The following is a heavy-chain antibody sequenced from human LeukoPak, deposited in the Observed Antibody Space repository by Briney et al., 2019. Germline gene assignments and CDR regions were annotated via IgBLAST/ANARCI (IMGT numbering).Heavy chain of an antibody. CDR3: AKVDCGGGCDGTL. CDR1: GFPFSNYA. CDR2: VSGRGADT. J-gene: IGHJ4*02. D-gene: IGHD2-21*02. Sequence: GSLRVSCAASGFPFSNYAMNGVRQAPGKGLEGVTAVSGRGADTYYGGTVKGRFNIYRDNSKNTLHLQMNSLRAADTAVSYRAKVDCGGGCDGTLWGQGTLVTVSS. V-gene: IGHV3-23*01.